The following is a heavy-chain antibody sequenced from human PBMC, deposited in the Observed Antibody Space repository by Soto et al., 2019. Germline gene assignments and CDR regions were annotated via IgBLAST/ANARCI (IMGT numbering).Heavy chain of an antibody. Sequence: PGGSVRLSCAASGFTFSSYAMSWVRQAPGKGLEWVSAISGSCGSTYYADSVKGRFTISRDNSKNTLYLQMNSLRAEYTAVYYCAKDQNYYDSSGYYDPFDYWGQGTLVTVSS. CDR3: AKDQNYYDSSGYYDPFDY. J-gene: IGHJ4*02. V-gene: IGHV3-23*01. CDR2: ISGSCGST. D-gene: IGHD3-22*01. CDR1: GFTFSSYA.